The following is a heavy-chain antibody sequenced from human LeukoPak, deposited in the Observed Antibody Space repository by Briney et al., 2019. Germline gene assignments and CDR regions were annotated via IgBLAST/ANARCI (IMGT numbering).Heavy chain of an antibody. CDR1: GGSISSSSYY. V-gene: IGHV4-39*07. CDR3: ARFDFQIYYFDY. CDR2: IYYSGST. J-gene: IGHJ4*02. Sequence: PSETLSLTCTVSGGSISSSSYYWGWIRQPPGKGLEWIGSIYYSGSTNYNPSLKSRVTISVETSKNQFSLKLSSVTAADTAVYYCARFDFQIYYFDYWGQGTLVTVSS.